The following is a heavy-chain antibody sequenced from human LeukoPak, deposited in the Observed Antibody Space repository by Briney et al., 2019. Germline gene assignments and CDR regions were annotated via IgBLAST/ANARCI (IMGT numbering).Heavy chain of an antibody. J-gene: IGHJ5*02. CDR3: ASGYQTFDP. Sequence: SETLSLTCTVSGVSISNYYWNWVRQSPGKGLEWIGYIHYSESTNYNPYLKSRVTISADTSKNQFSLKLRSVTTADAAVYYCASGYQTFDPWGQGTLVTVSS. D-gene: IGHD5-18*01. CDR2: IHYSEST. CDR1: GVSISNYY. V-gene: IGHV4-59*01.